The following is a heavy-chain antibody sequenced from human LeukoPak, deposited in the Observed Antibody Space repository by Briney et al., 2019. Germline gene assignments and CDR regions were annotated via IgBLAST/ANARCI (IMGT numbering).Heavy chain of an antibody. D-gene: IGHD3-3*01. Sequence: SETLSLTCTVSGGSISSSSYYWGWIRQPPGKGLEWIGSIYYSGSTYYNPSLKSRVTISVDTSKNQFSLKLSSVTAADTAVYYCAGQEGDFWSGPYYYMDVWGKGTTVTVSS. CDR3: AGQEGDFWSGPYYYMDV. CDR2: IYYSGST. J-gene: IGHJ6*03. CDR1: GGSISSSSYY. V-gene: IGHV4-39*01.